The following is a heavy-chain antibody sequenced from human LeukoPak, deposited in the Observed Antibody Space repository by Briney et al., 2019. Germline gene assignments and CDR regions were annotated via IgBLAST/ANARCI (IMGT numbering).Heavy chain of an antibody. D-gene: IGHD6-6*01. CDR3: AREPQLVAGGV. Sequence: GGSLRLSCAASGFAVSSNYMTWVRQTAGKGLEWVSLIYGGGTTDYADSVKDRFTISRDNSKNTLYLQMNSLRVEDTAVYYCAREPQLVAGGVWGKGTTVTVSS. CDR2: IYGGGTT. J-gene: IGHJ6*04. CDR1: GFAVSSNY. V-gene: IGHV3-66*01.